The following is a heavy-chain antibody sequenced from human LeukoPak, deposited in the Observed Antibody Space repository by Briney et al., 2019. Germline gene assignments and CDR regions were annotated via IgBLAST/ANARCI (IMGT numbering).Heavy chain of an antibody. CDR3: ARGMGVLVPAATWFDP. CDR1: GYTFSDYA. V-gene: IGHV1-3*01. Sequence: ASVKVSCKASGYTFSDYAIHWVRQAPGRGLEWMGWINSGIYKTRYSQDFQGRVTITRDTSISTAYMDLSRLRSDDTAVYYCARGMGVLVPAATWFDPWGQGTLVTVSS. CDR2: INSGIYKT. J-gene: IGHJ5*02. D-gene: IGHD2-2*01.